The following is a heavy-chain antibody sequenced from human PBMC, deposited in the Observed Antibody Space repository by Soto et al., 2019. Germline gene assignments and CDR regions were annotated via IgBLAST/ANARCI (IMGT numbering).Heavy chain of an antibody. V-gene: IGHV4-31*03. CDR2: IYYSGST. Sequence: PSETLSLTCTVSGGSISSGGYYWSWIRQHPGKGLEWIGYIYYSGSTYYNPFLKSRVTISVDTSKNQFSLKLSSVTAADTAVYYCARVGGYCTNGVCYTGYFDYWGQGTLVTVSS. J-gene: IGHJ4*02. CDR1: GGSISSGGYY. CDR3: ARVGGYCTNGVCYTGYFDY. D-gene: IGHD2-8*01.